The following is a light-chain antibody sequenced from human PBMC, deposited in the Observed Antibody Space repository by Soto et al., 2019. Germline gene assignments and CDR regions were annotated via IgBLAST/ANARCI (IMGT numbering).Light chain of an antibody. Sequence: QSALTQPASVSGSPGHSITISCTGTSSDVGNYNVVSWYQQHPGKAPKLMIYEVTERPSGVSNRFSGSKSGNTASLTISGLQAEDEADYHCSSYAGSGIVIFGGGTKLTVL. CDR3: SSYAGSGIVI. CDR1: SSDVGNYNV. V-gene: IGLV2-23*02. CDR2: EVT. J-gene: IGLJ2*01.